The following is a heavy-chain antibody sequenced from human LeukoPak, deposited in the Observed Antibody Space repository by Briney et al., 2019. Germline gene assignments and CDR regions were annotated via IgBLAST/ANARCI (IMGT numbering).Heavy chain of an antibody. J-gene: IGHJ4*02. CDR1: GFTFSDYY. CDR3: ARVGATGTADY. CDR2: ISKSGSDT. V-gene: IGHV3-11*06. Sequence: GGSLRLSCTAFGFTFSDYYMSWIRQAPGKGLEWVSYISKSGSDTDFADSVKGRFTISRDNAKNSLYLQMNSLRAEDTAVYYCARVGATGTADYWGQGTLVTVSS. D-gene: IGHD1-1*01.